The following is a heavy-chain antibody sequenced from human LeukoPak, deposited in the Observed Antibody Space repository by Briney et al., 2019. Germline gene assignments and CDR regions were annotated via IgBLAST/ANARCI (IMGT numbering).Heavy chain of an antibody. CDR1: SASITSSPYF. Sequence: PSETLSLTCTVSSASITSSPYFWGWIRQSPGKGLEWIGSISYSGTTYYNPSLKSRVTISVDTSKNQFSLKLSSVTAADTAVYYCARQRSGSYYEAYWGQGTLVTVSS. CDR3: ARQRSGSYYEAY. V-gene: IGHV4-39*01. J-gene: IGHJ4*02. D-gene: IGHD1-26*01. CDR2: ISYSGTT.